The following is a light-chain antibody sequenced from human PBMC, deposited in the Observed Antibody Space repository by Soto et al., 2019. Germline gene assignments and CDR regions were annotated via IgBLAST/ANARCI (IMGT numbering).Light chain of an antibody. CDR2: DVT. CDR3: TSFTTSSTYV. J-gene: IGLJ1*01. V-gene: IGLV2-14*01. CDR1: SSDVGAYNY. Sequence: SVLTKPASVSGCPGQSIAISCTGTSSDVGAYNYVFWYQQYPGKAPKLIIYDVTNRPSGVSDRFSGSKSGNTASLTISGLQAEDEADYYCTSFTTSSTYVFGTGTKVTVL.